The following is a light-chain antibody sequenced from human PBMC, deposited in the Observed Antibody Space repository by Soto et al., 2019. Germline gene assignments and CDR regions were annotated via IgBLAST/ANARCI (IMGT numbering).Light chain of an antibody. V-gene: IGKV1-5*03. J-gene: IGKJ1*01. CDR3: QQYNSYSRT. CDR1: QSISSW. CDR2: KAS. Sequence: DIQMTQSPSTLSASVGYRVTITCRASQSISSWLAWYQQTPGKAPKLLIYKASTLESGVPSNFSGSGSGTEFTLTISSLQPDDSATYYCQQYNSYSRTFGQGNKGDIK.